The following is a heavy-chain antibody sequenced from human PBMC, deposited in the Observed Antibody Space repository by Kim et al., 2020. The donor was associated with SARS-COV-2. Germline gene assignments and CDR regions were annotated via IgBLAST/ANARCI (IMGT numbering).Heavy chain of an antibody. CDR1: GASLSSNDFY. CDR2: LSHRGSP. V-gene: IGHV4-39*02. D-gene: IGHD3-3*01. Sequence: SETLSLTCIVSGASLSSNDFYWGWIRQTPGKGLEWIGSLSHRGSPYYNSSLKNRVTITEDTSKNHVLLKLTSVTAADTAVYFCARENYDFVSGDLYGMDVWGQGTTVIVS. CDR3: ARENYDFVSGDLYGMDV. J-gene: IGHJ6*02.